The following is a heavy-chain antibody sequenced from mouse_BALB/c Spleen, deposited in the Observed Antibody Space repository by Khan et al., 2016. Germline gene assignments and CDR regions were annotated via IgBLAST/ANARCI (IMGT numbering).Heavy chain of an antibody. V-gene: IGHV3-2*02. J-gene: IGHJ2*01. CDR3: ARRESNYVGYFDY. Sequence: EVQLQESGPGLVKPSQSLSLTCTVTGYSITSDYAWNWIRQFPGNKLEWMGYISYRGSTSYNPSLKSRISITRDTSKNQFFLQLNSVTTEVPATYYCARRESNYVGYFDYWRQGTTLTVSS. D-gene: IGHD2-5*01. CDR1: GYSITSDYA. CDR2: ISYRGST.